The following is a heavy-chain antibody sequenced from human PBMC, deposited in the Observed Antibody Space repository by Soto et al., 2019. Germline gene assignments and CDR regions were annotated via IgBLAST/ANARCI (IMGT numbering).Heavy chain of an antibody. CDR1: GFTFSSYD. D-gene: IGHD2-15*01. CDR3: ARAVAAGWFDP. CDR2: IGTAGDT. J-gene: IGHJ5*02. V-gene: IGHV3-13*01. Sequence: GGSLRLSCAASGFTFSSYDMHWVRQATGKGLEWVSAIGTAGDTYYPGSVKGRFTISRENAKNSLYLQMNSLRAGDTAVYYCARAVAAGWFDPWGQGTLVTVSS.